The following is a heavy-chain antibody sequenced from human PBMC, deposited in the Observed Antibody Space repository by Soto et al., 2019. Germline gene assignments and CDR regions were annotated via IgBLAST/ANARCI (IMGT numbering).Heavy chain of an antibody. J-gene: IGHJ4*02. CDR3: ARVKTGSSGYYFDY. CDR2: IYYSGST. V-gene: IGHV4-59*01. D-gene: IGHD3-22*01. CDR1: GGSISSYY. Sequence: SETLSLTCTVSGGSISSYYWSWIRQPPGKGLEWIGYIYYSGSTNYNPSLKSRVTISVDTSKNQFSLKLSSVTAADPAGYYCARVKTGSSGYYFDYGGQGTLVTVSS.